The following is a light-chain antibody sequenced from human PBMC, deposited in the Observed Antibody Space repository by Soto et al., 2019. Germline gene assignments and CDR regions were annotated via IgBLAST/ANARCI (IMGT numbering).Light chain of an antibody. J-gene: IGKJ4*01. CDR2: SAS. Sequence: IQLTQSPSSLSASVGDRVTITCRASQGVGNFLAWYQQKPGEGPKLLIYSASTLQSGVPSRFSGSGSETDFTLTISSLQPEDFATYYCQHLNSYPLTYGGGTKVEIK. CDR1: QGVGNF. V-gene: IGKV1-9*01. CDR3: QHLNSYPLT.